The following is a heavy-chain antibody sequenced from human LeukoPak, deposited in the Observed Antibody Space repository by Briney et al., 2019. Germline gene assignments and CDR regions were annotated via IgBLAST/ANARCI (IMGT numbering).Heavy chain of an antibody. CDR3: VREYFYNSSGYRALRY. CDR2: TNEDGSEK. CDR1: GFAFNTYC. Sequence: GGSLRLSCAASGFAFNTYCMNWIRQAPGEGLEWVANTNEDGSEKSYVDSVVGRFTISRDNAKNSLSLQMNSLRAEDTAVYFCVREYFYNSSGYRALRYWGQGTLVTVSS. D-gene: IGHD3-22*01. J-gene: IGHJ4*02. V-gene: IGHV3-7*01.